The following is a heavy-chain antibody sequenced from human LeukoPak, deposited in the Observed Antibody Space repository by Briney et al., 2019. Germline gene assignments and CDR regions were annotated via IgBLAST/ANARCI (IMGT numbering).Heavy chain of an antibody. CDR2: INHSGST. J-gene: IGHJ4*02. Sequence: SGTLSLTCAVYGGSFSGYYWSWIRQPPGKGLEWIGEINHSGSTNYNPSLKSRVTISVDTSKNQFSLKLSSVTAADTAVYYCARGPGGNYDYVWGSYRLTCFDYWGQGTLVTVSS. V-gene: IGHV4-34*01. D-gene: IGHD3-16*02. CDR1: GGSFSGYY. CDR3: ARGPGGNYDYVWGSYRLTCFDY.